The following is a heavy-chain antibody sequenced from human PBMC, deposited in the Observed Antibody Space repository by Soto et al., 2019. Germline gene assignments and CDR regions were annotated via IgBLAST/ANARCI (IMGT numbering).Heavy chain of an antibody. J-gene: IGHJ4*02. V-gene: IGHV3-74*01. CDR3: ARDSYSSATH. Sequence: GSLRLSCAASGLPFSDNWMHWVRQAPGKGLVWVSRISNDGSSTTYADSVRGRFTVSRDNAQNTLYLQMSGLRAEDTAMYYCARDSYSSATHWGQGTLVTVSS. CDR2: ISNDGSST. D-gene: IGHD6-19*01. CDR1: GLPFSDNW.